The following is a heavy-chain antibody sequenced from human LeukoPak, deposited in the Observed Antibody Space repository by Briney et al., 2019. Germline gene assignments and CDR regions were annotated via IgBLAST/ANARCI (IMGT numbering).Heavy chain of an antibody. CDR1: GYTFTSYY. D-gene: IGHD7-27*01. J-gene: IGHJ4*02. Sequence: ASVKVSCKASGYTFTSYYMHWVRQAPGQGLEWMGIINPSGGSTSYAQKFQGRVTITADESTSTAYMELSSLRSEDTAVYYCAREDWGSFDYWGQGTLVTVSS. CDR2: INPSGGST. CDR3: AREDWGSFDY. V-gene: IGHV1-46*01.